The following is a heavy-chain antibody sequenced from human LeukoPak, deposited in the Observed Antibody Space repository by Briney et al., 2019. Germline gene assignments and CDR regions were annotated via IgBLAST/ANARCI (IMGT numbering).Heavy chain of an antibody. V-gene: IGHV4-59*01. D-gene: IGHD6-19*01. CDR3: ASSLAVAGTNWFDP. CDR2: IYYSGST. Sequence: PSETLSLTCTVSGGSISIYYWSWIRQPPGKGLEWIGYIYYSGSTNYNPSLKSRVTISVDTSKNQFSLKLSSVTAADTAVYYCASSLAVAGTNWFDPWGQGTLVTVSS. J-gene: IGHJ5*02. CDR1: GGSISIYY.